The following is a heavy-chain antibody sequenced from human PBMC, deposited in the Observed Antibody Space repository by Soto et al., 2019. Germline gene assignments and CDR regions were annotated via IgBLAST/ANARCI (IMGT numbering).Heavy chain of an antibody. D-gene: IGHD2-21*01. CDR3: ARLRIATNNYKWFDP. Sequence: SETLSLTCAVEGGSLSGYSWSWIRQSPGKGLEWIGEINHFGSTSYNPSLKSRVTLLVDTSERQFSLNLRLVTAADTAVYYCARLRIATNNYKWFDPWGQGTLVTVSS. CDR2: INHFGST. V-gene: IGHV4-34*09. J-gene: IGHJ5*02. CDR1: GGSLSGYS.